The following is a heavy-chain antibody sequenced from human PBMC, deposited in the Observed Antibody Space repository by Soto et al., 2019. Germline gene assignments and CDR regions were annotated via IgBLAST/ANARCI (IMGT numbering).Heavy chain of an antibody. CDR2: IVVGSGNT. CDR3: AALWVYSGYDGSG. J-gene: IGHJ4*02. Sequence: SVKVSCKASGFTFTSSAMQWVRQARGQRLEWIGWIVVGSGNTNYAQKFQERVTITRDMSTSTAYMEPSSLRSEDTAVYYCAALWVYSGYDGSGWGQGTLVTVSS. D-gene: IGHD5-12*01. V-gene: IGHV1-58*02. CDR1: GFTFTSSA.